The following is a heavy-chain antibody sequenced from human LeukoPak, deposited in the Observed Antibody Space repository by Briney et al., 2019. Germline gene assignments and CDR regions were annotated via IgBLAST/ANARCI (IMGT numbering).Heavy chain of an antibody. J-gene: IGHJ3*02. V-gene: IGHV3-23*01. CDR3: ASAHYYDSSGQDAFDI. CDR1: GFTVSSNY. CDR2: ISGSGGST. D-gene: IGHD3-22*01. Sequence: GGSLRLSCAASGFTVSSNYMSWVRQAPGKGLEWVSAISGSGGSTYYADSVKGRFTTSRDNSKNTLYLQMNSLRAEDTAVYYCASAHYYDSSGQDAFDIWGQGTMVTVSS.